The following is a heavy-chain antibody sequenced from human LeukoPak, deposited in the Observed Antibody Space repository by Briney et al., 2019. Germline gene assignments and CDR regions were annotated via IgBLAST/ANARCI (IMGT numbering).Heavy chain of an antibody. CDR2: INPNSGGT. V-gene: IGHV1-2*02. CDR3: ARNFYLDSSGYYLY. J-gene: IGHJ4*02. Sequence: ASVKVSFKASGYTFTGYYMHWVRQAPGQGLEWMGWINPNSGGTNYAQKFQGRVTMTRDTPISTAYMELSRLRSDDTAVYYCARNFYLDSSGYYLYWGEGTLCTVSS. D-gene: IGHD3-22*01. CDR1: GYTFTGYY.